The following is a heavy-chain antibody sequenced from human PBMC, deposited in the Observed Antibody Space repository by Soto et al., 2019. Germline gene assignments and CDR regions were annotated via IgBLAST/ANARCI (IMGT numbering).Heavy chain of an antibody. CDR2: IGAKGDAT. J-gene: IGHJ4*02. CDR1: GFTFQNYV. V-gene: IGHV3-64D*06. D-gene: IGHD2-21*02. Sequence: GGFLGLSWSASGFTFQNYVIHWVRQAPGKGLEYVSAIGAKGDATYAGSVKGRFSISRDNSKNSLFLQMTNVTFEDTATYFCVKVDWYSVDCWGQGALVTVSS. CDR3: VKVDWYSVDC.